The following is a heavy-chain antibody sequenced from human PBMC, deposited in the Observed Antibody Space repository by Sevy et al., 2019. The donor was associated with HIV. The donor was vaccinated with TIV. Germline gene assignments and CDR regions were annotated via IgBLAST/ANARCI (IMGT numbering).Heavy chain of an antibody. CDR3: ARFGTVATRRYNYYNGMDV. D-gene: IGHD4-17*01. Sequence: ASVKVSCKASGYTFSNYGITWVRQAPGQGLEWMGWIGVYNGNIKYAQKFRGRVTVTTDTSTSTAYMELRSLRTDDTAEYYCARFGTVATRRYNYYNGMDVWGQGTTVTVSS. CDR1: GYTFSNYG. J-gene: IGHJ6*02. V-gene: IGHV1-18*01. CDR2: IGVYNGNI.